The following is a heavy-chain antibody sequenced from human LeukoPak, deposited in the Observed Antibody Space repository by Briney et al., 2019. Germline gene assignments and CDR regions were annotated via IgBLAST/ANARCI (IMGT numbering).Heavy chain of an antibody. V-gene: IGHV4-39*07. J-gene: IGHJ4*02. Sequence: NPSETLSLTCTVSGVSISSSNFYWAWIRQPPGKGLEWIGNIYYSGSTYYNPSLKSRVTISVDTSKNQFSLKLSSVTAADTAVYYCARVGYGQTPYDYWGQGTLVTVSS. CDR2: IYYSGST. CDR3: ARVGYGQTPYDY. D-gene: IGHD1-1*01. CDR1: GVSISSSNFY.